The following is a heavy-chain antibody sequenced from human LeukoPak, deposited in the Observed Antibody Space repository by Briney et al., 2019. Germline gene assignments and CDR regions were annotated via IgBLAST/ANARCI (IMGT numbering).Heavy chain of an antibody. CDR2: ISAYNGNT. V-gene: IGHV1-18*01. Sequence: GASVKVTCKASGYTFTSYGISWVRQAPGQGLEWMGWISAYNGNTNYAQKLQGRVTMTTDTSTRTAYMELRSLRSDAAAVYYCARVGAHHDVFDIWGQGTMVTVSS. D-gene: IGHD1-26*01. CDR1: GYTFTSYG. J-gene: IGHJ3*02. CDR3: ARVGAHHDVFDI.